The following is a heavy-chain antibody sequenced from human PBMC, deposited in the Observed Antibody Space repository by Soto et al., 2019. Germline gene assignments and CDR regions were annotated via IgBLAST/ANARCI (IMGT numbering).Heavy chain of an antibody. Sequence: SETLSLTSTVSGGSFISYYWSWIRQPPGRGLEWIGYIYYSGSTNYNPSLKSRVTISVDTSKNQFSLKLSSVTAADTAVYYCARAGPYEWELLSWGQGTLVTVSS. CDR3: ARAGPYEWELLS. J-gene: IGHJ5*02. D-gene: IGHD1-26*01. V-gene: IGHV4-59*01. CDR1: GGSFISYY. CDR2: IYYSGST.